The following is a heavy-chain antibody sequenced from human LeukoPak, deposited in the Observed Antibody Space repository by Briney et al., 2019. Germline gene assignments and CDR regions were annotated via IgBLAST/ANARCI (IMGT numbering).Heavy chain of an antibody. CDR2: ISDSGDFT. D-gene: IGHD3-10*01. V-gene: IGHV3-23*01. CDR3: VKVYYASGALLPTFEC. Sequence: TGGSLRLSCAASGFTFSSYAMSWVRQAPGRGLEWVSAISDSGDFTYYADSVKGRFTISRDNSKNTLSLQMNSLRAEDSALYYCVKVYYASGALLPTFECWGQGTLVTVSS. CDR1: GFTFSSYA. J-gene: IGHJ4*02.